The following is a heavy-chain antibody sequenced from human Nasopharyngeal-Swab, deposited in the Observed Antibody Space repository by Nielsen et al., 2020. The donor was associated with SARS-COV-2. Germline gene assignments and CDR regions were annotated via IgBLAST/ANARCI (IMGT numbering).Heavy chain of an antibody. Sequence: WIRQPPGKGLEWIGSIYYSGSTYYNPSLKSRVTISIDTSRNQFSLRLSSMTAADTAMYYCARHGEGDYDRLRMGGFDYWGQGTLVTVSS. V-gene: IGHV4-39*01. CDR3: ARHGEGDYDRLRMGGFDY. J-gene: IGHJ4*02. CDR2: IYYSGST. D-gene: IGHD4-17*01.